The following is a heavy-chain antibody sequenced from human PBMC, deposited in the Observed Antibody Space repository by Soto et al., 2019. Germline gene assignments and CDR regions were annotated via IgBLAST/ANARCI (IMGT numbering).Heavy chain of an antibody. Sequence: EVQLVETGGGLIQPGGSLRLSCAASGFTVSSKYMTWVRQAPGKGLEWVSVLYSDGTTYYADSVKGRFTISRDNSKNTLYLQMNSLRAEDTAVYYCARERGGGATGGYLDYWGQGTLVTVSS. CDR2: LYSDGTT. CDR3: ARERGGGATGGYLDY. J-gene: IGHJ4*02. V-gene: IGHV3-53*02. CDR1: GFTVSSKY. D-gene: IGHD1-26*01.